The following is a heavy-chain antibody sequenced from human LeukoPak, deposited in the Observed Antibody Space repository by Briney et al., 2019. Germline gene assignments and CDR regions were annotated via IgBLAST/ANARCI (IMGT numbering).Heavy chain of an antibody. D-gene: IGHD3-3*01. Sequence: SETLSLTCTVSGASFSSYYWSWLRQPPGKGLEWIAYIFYNGNTKYNPSLKSRVTISVDTSKTQFSLKVTSVTAADTAMYYCARARVGMIITNYYYYMDVWGKGTTVTISS. CDR2: IFYNGNT. CDR3: ARARVGMIITNYYYYMDV. V-gene: IGHV4-59*01. J-gene: IGHJ6*03. CDR1: GASFSSYY.